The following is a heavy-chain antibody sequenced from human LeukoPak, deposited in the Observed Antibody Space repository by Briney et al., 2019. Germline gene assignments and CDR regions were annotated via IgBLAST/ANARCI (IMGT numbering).Heavy chain of an antibody. D-gene: IGHD6-19*01. V-gene: IGHV4-34*01. CDR3: ARGSGWYRGLDY. Sequence: SETLSLTCAVYGGSFSGYYWSWIRQPPGKGLEWTGEINHSGSTNYNPSLKSRVTISVDTSKNQFSLKLSSVTAADTAVYYCARGSGWYRGLDYWGQGTLVTVSS. J-gene: IGHJ4*02. CDR1: GGSFSGYY. CDR2: INHSGST.